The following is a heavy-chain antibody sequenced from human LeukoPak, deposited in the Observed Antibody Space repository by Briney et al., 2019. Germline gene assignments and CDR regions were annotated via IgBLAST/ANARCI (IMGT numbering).Heavy chain of an antibody. J-gene: IGHJ4*02. Sequence: PGGSLRLSCAASGFTFSSYAMSWVRQAPGKGLKWVSTINDNGDGTYYADSVKGRFTISRDNSYNTVSLQMNSLRDEDTGVYYCAKDLRDGYDCYWGQGTLVTVSS. CDR2: INDNGDGT. V-gene: IGHV3-23*01. D-gene: IGHD5-24*01. CDR1: GFTFSSYA. CDR3: AKDLRDGYDCY.